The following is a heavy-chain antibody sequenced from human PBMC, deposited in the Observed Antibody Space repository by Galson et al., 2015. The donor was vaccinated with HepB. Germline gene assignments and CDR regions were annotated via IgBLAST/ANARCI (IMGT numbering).Heavy chain of an antibody. D-gene: IGHD4-17*01. Sequence: QSGAEVKKPGESLRISCKGSGCSFTSYWISWVRQIPGKGLEWMGGIDPSDSYTNYSPSFQGHVTISADKSISTAYLQWSSLKASDTATYYCARHPWVVPATTTVTTGFDYWGQGTLVTVSS. CDR1: GCSFTSYW. V-gene: IGHV5-10-1*01. CDR3: ARHPWVVPATTTVTTGFDY. CDR2: IDPSDSYT. J-gene: IGHJ4*02.